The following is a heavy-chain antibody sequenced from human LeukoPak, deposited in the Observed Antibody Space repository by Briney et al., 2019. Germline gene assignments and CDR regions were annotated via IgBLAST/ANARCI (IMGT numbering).Heavy chain of an antibody. CDR3: ARDESYGDYNNWFDP. CDR1: GYTFVNYG. D-gene: IGHD4-17*01. CDR2: ISAYNGNT. Sequence: ASVKVSCKASGYTFVNYGISWVRQAPGQGLEWMGWISAYNGNTNYAQKFQGRVTITTDTSTSTAYMELRSLRSDDAAVYYCARDESYGDYNNWFDPWGQGTLVTVS. J-gene: IGHJ5*02. V-gene: IGHV1-18*01.